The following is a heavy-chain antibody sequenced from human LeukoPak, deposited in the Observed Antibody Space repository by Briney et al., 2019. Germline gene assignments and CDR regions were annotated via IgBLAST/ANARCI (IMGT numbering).Heavy chain of an antibody. V-gene: IGHV3-23*01. D-gene: IGHD2-15*01. CDR3: AKDLRRVDCSGGACYPFGS. J-gene: IGHJ4*02. Sequence: PGGSLRLSCAASGFTFSNYAMSWVRQAPGKGLEWVSAISGSGFSTYFADSVKGRFTISRDNSKNTLYLQLNSLRAEDTAMYYCAKDLRRVDCSGGACYPFGSWGQGTLVTVSS. CDR2: ISGSGFST. CDR1: GFTFSNYA.